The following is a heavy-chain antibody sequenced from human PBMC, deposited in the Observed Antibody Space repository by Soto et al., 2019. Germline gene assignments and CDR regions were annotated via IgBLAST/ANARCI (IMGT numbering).Heavy chain of an antibody. D-gene: IGHD6-13*01. J-gene: IGHJ6*02. CDR1: GGTFSSYA. V-gene: IGHV1-69*13. CDR3: ARADTGYSSSWFYYYYYGMDV. CDR2: IIPIFGTA. Sequence: ASVKVCCKASGGTFSSYAISWVRQAPGQGLEWMGGIIPIFGTANYAQKFQGRVTITADESTSTAYMELSSLRSEDTAVYYCARADTGYSSSWFYYYYYGMDVWGQGTTVTVSS.